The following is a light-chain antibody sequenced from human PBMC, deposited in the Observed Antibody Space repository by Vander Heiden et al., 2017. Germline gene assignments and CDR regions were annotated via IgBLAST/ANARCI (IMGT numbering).Light chain of an antibody. J-gene: IGKJ2*01. Sequence: IQLTQSPTSLSASVGDRVTITCRASQGINNFLAWYQQKPGNAPRLLIYGASTLHSGVPSRFSGSASGTDFAPTISGLQPEDVATYYCQQLKNYLEYSFGQGTKLEIK. CDR3: QQLKNYLEYS. CDR2: GAS. V-gene: IGKV1-9*01. CDR1: QGINNF.